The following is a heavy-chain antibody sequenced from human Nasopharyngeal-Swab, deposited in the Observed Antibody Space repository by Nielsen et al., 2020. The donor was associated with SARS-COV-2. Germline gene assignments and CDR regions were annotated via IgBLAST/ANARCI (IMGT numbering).Heavy chain of an antibody. V-gene: IGHV3-30*18. CDR2: ISYDGSNK. CDR1: GFTFSSYG. J-gene: IGHJ4*02. Sequence: GESLKVSCAASGFTFSSYGMHWVRQAPGKGLEWVAVISYDGSNKYYADSVKGRFTISRDNSENTLYLQMNSLRAEDTAVYYCAKDLEQQLAYYFDYWGQGTLVTVSS. CDR3: AKDLEQQLAYYFDY. D-gene: IGHD6-13*01.